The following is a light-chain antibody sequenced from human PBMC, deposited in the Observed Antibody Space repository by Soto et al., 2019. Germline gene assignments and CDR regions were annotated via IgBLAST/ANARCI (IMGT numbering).Light chain of an antibody. Sequence: DIQMPQYPSSLSASVGDRVTITCRASQCISNYLAWYQQKPGKVPKLLIYAASTLQSGVPSRFSGSGSVTDFTLTISSLQPDDVATYYCQKYNSSAVTGDGGTKVEIK. J-gene: IGKJ4*01. CDR3: QKYNSSAVT. CDR1: QCISNY. V-gene: IGKV1-27*01. CDR2: AAS.